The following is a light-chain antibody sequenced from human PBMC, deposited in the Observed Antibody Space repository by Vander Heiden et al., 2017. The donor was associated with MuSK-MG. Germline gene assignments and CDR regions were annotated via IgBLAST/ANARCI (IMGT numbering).Light chain of an antibody. CDR1: QSISSY. V-gene: IGKV1-39*01. Sequence: DIQMTQSQSSLSASVGDRVTITCRASQSISSYLNWYQQKPGKAPKLLIYAASSWQSGVPERFSGSGSGTDFTLTISSLQPEDFAAYYCQQSDSTLYTFGQGTKLEIK. CDR3: QQSDSTLYT. CDR2: AAS. J-gene: IGKJ2*01.